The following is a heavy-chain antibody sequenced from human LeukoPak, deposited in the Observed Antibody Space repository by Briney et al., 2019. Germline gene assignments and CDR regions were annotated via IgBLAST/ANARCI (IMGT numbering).Heavy chain of an antibody. CDR1: GYTFSSYD. CDR2: ISAGNGET. V-gene: IGHV1-3*01. Sequence: ASVKVCCKASGYTFSSYDIHWVCQAPGQSLEWMGWISAGNGETKYSQNFQGRLTITRDTSSSTAYMELNSLISEDTAVYYCARDQGSQLLNYWGQGTLVTVSS. J-gene: IGHJ4*02. D-gene: IGHD2-2*01. CDR3: ARDQGSQLLNY.